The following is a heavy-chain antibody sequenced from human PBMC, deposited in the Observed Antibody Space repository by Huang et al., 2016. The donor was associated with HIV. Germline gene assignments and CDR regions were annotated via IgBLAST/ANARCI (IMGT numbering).Heavy chain of an antibody. CDR3: ARVPPLRNENYFDY. D-gene: IGHD1-1*01. V-gene: IGHV4-30-4*08. CDR1: GGSISSGGYY. CDR2: IYYSGST. Sequence: QVQLQESGPGLVKPSQTLSLTCTVSGGSISSGGYYWSWIRQPPGKGLEWIGYIYYSGSTDYNPSLKSRVTMSVDTSKNQFSLKLSSVTAADTAVYYCARVPPLRNENYFDYWGQGTLVTVSS. J-gene: IGHJ4*02.